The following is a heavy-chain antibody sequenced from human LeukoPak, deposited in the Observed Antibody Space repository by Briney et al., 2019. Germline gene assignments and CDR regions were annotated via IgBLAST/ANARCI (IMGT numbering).Heavy chain of an antibody. D-gene: IGHD5-12*01. Sequence: ASVKVSCKASGYTFTNFAINWVRQAPGQGLEWMGRINPNNGGTNYAQKFQGRVTMTRDTSITTAYMELSSLRSDDTAVYYCASSYSGYDSLLDIWGQGTMVTVSS. J-gene: IGHJ3*02. CDR3: ASSYSGYDSLLDI. V-gene: IGHV1-2*06. CDR2: INPNNGGT. CDR1: GYTFTNFA.